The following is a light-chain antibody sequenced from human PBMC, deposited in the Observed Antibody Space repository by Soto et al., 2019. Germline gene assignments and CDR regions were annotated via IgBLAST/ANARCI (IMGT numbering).Light chain of an antibody. CDR2: VNNDGTY. Sequence: QLVLTQSPSASASLGASVKLTCTLSSGHKSYGIAWHQQQPEKGPRYLMKVNNDGTYNKGDGIPDRFSGSSSGAERYLTISSLQSEDEADYYCQTWGTGIQVFGGGTKLTVL. V-gene: IGLV4-69*01. J-gene: IGLJ2*01. CDR3: QTWGTGIQV. CDR1: SGHKSYG.